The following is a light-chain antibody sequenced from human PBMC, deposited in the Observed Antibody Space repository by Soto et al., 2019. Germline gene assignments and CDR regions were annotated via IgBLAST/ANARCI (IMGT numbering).Light chain of an antibody. Sequence: EIVLTQSPATLSLSPGERATLSCGASQSITNNFLAWYQKRPGLAPRLLIYDASNRAAGIPDRFSGSGSGTDFTLTISRLEPEDFAVYYCQQFDKLITFGGGTKVEI. CDR2: DAS. V-gene: IGKV3D-20*01. J-gene: IGKJ4*01. CDR3: QQFDKLIT. CDR1: QSITNNF.